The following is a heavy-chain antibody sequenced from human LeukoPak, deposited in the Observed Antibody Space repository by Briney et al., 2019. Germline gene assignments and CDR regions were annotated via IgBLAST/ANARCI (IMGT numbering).Heavy chain of an antibody. CDR2: ISGSGGST. V-gene: IGHV3-23*01. CDR1: GFTFSSYA. Sequence: PGGSLRLSCAASGFTFSSYAMSWVRQAPGKGLEWVSAISGSGGSTYYADSVRGRFTISRDNSKNTLYLQMNSLRAEDTAVYYCAKDSGSGSYYSFDYWGQGTLVTVSS. J-gene: IGHJ4*02. D-gene: IGHD3-10*01. CDR3: AKDSGSGSYYSFDY.